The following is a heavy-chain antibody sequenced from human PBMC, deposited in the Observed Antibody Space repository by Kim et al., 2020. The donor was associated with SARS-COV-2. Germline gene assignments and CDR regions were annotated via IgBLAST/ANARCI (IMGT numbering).Heavy chain of an antibody. V-gene: IGHV3-74*01. CDR2: INSDGSST. CDR3: ARMYYYDPAREGRYYYGMDV. D-gene: IGHD3-22*01. J-gene: IGHJ6*02. CDR1: GFTFSSYW. Sequence: GGSLRLSCAASGFTFSSYWMHWVRQAPGKGLVWVSRINSDGSSTSYADSVKGRFTISRDNAKNTLYLQMNSLRAEDTAVYYCARMYYYDPAREGRYYYGMDVWGQGTTVTVSS.